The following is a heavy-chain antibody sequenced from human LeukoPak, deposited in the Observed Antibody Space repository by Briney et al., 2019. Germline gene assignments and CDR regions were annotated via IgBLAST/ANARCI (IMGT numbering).Heavy chain of an antibody. D-gene: IGHD1-26*01. Sequence: GGSLRLSCAASGFTFSSYAMHWVRQAPGKGLEWVAVISYDGSNKYYADSVKGRFTISRDNSKNMLYLQMNSLRAEDTAVYYCARDEGPVGAADYWGQGTLVTVSS. CDR3: ARDEGPVGAADY. CDR1: GFTFSSYA. CDR2: ISYDGSNK. J-gene: IGHJ4*02. V-gene: IGHV3-30-3*01.